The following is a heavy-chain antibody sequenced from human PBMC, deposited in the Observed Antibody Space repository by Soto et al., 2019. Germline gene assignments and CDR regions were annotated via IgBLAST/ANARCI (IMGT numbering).Heavy chain of an antibody. J-gene: IGHJ4*02. D-gene: IGHD1-26*01. CDR1: GDSIRNRNYY. Sequence: SETLSLTCTVSGDSIRNRNYYWAWIRQPPGKGLEWIVSRYDDASTFYNPSLKSRVTIFVDTSRNRLSLRVTSVTAADTAVYYCARRYGSAIDYWGQGTLVTVSS. V-gene: IGHV4-39*01. CDR3: ARRYGSAIDY. CDR2: RYDDAST.